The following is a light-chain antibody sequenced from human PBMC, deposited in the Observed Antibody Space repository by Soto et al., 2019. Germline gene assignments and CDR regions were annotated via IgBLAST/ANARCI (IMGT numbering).Light chain of an antibody. CDR2: EVS. CDR3: SSYTSISTVV. J-gene: IGLJ1*01. Sequence: QSALTQPASVSGSPGQSITISCTGTSSDVGGYNYVSWYQQHPGKAPRLMIYEVSYRPSGVSNRFSGSKSGNSASLTISGLQAEDEADYFCSSYTSISTVVFGTGTKLTVL. CDR1: SSDVGGYNY. V-gene: IGLV2-14*01.